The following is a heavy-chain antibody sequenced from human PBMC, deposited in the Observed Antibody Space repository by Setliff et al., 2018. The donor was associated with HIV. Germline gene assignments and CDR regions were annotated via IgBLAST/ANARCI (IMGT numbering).Heavy chain of an antibody. CDR3: ARPRGYFDY. CDR1: GYTFTGYY. V-gene: IGHV1-2*06. J-gene: IGHJ4*02. CDR2: INPNSGDT. Sequence: ASVKVSCKASGYTFTGYYIHWVRQAPGQGLEWVGRINPNSGDTNYAQKFQGRVTMTRDTSINTAYMDLNRLRSDDTAVYYCARPRGYFDYWGQGTLVTVSS.